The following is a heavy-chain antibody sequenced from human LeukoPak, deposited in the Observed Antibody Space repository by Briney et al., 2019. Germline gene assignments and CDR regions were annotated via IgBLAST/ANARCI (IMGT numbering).Heavy chain of an antibody. CDR3: AKDRGY. CDR2: ISGAGGNT. Sequence: GGSLRLSCAASGLIFSNYPMTWVRQAPGKGLEWVSAISGAGGNTYYADSVKGRFTISRDNSKDTLYLQMNGLRAVDTAVYYCAKDRGYWGQGTLVTVSS. J-gene: IGHJ4*02. V-gene: IGHV3-23*01. CDR1: GLIFSNYP.